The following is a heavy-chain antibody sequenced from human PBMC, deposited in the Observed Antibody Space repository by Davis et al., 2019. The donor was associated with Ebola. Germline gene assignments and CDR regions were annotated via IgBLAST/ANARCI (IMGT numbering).Heavy chain of an antibody. D-gene: IGHD6-6*01. Sequence: PGGSLRLSCAASGFRSRSYAMHWVRQVPGKGLEWVPVISYDGTIKFYPESVKGRFTISRDNSKNTLYLQMNSLRAEDTAVYYCAKVRYSSSSYYGMDVWGKGTTVTVSS. CDR1: GFRSRSYA. CDR2: ISYDGTIK. J-gene: IGHJ6*04. V-gene: IGHV3-30-3*01. CDR3: AKVRYSSSSYYGMDV.